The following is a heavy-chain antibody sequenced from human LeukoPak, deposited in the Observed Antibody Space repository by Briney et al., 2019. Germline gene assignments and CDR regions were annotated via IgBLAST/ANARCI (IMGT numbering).Heavy chain of an antibody. CDR3: AREVEVPAAIWGSYYMDV. CDR2: ISAYNGNT. CDR1: GYTFTSYG. Sequence: ASVKVSCKASGYTFTSYGISWVRQAPGQGLEWMGWISAYNGNTNYAQKLQGRVTMTTDTSTSTAYMELRSLRSDDTAVYYCAREVEVPAAIWGSYYMDVWGKGTTVTVSS. V-gene: IGHV1-18*01. D-gene: IGHD2-2*01. J-gene: IGHJ6*03.